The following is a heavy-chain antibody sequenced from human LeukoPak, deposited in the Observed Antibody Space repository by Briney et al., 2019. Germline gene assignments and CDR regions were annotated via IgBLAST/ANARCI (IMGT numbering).Heavy chain of an antibody. CDR3: ARHCSGGSCYLEPSDY. V-gene: IGHV4-34*01. D-gene: IGHD2-15*01. CDR2: INHSGST. Sequence: SETLSLTCAVYGVSFSGYYWGWIRQPPGKGPEWIGEINHSGSTNYNPSLKSRVTISVDTSKNQFSLKLSSVTAADTAVYYCARHCSGGSCYLEPSDYWGQGTLVTVSS. J-gene: IGHJ4*02. CDR1: GVSFSGYY.